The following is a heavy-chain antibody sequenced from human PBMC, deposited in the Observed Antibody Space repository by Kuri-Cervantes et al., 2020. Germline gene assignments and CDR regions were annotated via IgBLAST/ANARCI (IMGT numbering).Heavy chain of an antibody. Sequence: GESLKISCAASGFTFDDYAMHWVRQAPGKGLEWVSSISGSSGYIYYADSLKGRFTISRDNSKNTLYLQMNSLRVEDRAVYHCARCLQLLFYYYMDVWGKGTTVTVSS. CDR3: ARCLQLLFYYYMDV. D-gene: IGHD2-2*01. CDR2: ISGSSGYI. CDR1: GFTFDDYA. J-gene: IGHJ6*03. V-gene: IGHV3-21*01.